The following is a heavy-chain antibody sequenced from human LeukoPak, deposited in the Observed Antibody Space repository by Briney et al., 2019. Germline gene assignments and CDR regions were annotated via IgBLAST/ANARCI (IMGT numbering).Heavy chain of an antibody. CDR1: RFTFRSYA. Sequence: GGSLRLSCAASRFTFRSYAMSWVRQAPGKGLEWVSGISGSGDSTYYAGSVKGRFTISRDNSKNTLYLQMNSLRAEDTAVYYCARGASLGAFDIWGQGTMVTVSS. V-gene: IGHV3-23*01. J-gene: IGHJ3*02. D-gene: IGHD1-26*01. CDR2: ISGSGDST. CDR3: ARGASLGAFDI.